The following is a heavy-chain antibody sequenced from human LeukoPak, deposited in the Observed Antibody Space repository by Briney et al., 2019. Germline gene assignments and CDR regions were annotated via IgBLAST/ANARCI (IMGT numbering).Heavy chain of an antibody. Sequence: SETLSLTCTDSGGSISSYYWSWIRRPPGKGLEWIGYVYYSGSTNYNPSLKSRVTISVDTSKNQFSLKLSSVTAADTAVYYCARHGIKYYDILTGPIDYWGQGTLVTVSS. D-gene: IGHD3-9*01. V-gene: IGHV4-59*08. J-gene: IGHJ4*02. CDR3: ARHGIKYYDILTGPIDY. CDR2: VYYSGST. CDR1: GGSISSYY.